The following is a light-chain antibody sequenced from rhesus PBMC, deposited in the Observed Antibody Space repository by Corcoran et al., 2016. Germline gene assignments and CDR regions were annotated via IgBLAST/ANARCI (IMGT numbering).Light chain of an antibody. J-gene: IGKJ3*01. CDR2: SAS. CDR3: QQYDYLPFT. V-gene: IGKV1-19*01. Sequence: DIQMTQSPSSLSASVGDKVTITCYASQGTRSWLSWYQQKPGKAPKPLIYSASRFECGVPSKFIGGGSETDYTLNSRGLQPGDFASYYCQQYDYLPFTFGPGTKLDIK. CDR1: QGTRSW.